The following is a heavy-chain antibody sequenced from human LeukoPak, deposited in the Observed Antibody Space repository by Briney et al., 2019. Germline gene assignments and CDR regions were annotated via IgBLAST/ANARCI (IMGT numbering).Heavy chain of an antibody. Sequence: GSLRLSCAASGFTFSSYGMSWVRQPPGKGLEWIGDIFYSGGTYYSPSLKSRVTISLDTSRNQFSLKLNSVTAADTAVYYCAKSNGYGLVDIWGQGTMVTVSS. CDR2: IFYSGGT. CDR1: GFTFSSYG. J-gene: IGHJ3*02. CDR3: AKSNGYGLVDI. D-gene: IGHD3-10*01. V-gene: IGHV4-59*12.